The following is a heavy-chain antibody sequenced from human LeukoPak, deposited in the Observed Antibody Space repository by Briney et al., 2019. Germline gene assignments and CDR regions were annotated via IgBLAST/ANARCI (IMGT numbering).Heavy chain of an antibody. Sequence: PGGSLRLSCAASGFTFSNHWMHCVRQVPGKGLVSVSRIHIDENRKTYADSVKGRFTISRDNAKNTLYLQMNSLGVEDTAVYYCVRGSSDWNGMDVWGQGTTVTVSS. CDR3: VRGSSDWNGMDV. CDR2: IHIDENRK. CDR1: GFTFSNHW. D-gene: IGHD6-19*01. J-gene: IGHJ6*02. V-gene: IGHV3-74*01.